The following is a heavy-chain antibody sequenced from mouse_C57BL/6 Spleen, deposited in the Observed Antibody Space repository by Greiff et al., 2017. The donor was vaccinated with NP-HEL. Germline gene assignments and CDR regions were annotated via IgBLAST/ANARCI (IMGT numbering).Heavy chain of an antibody. J-gene: IGHJ4*01. Sequence: EVQLVESGGGLVKPGGSLKISCAASGFSFSDYGMHWVRQAPEKGLEWVAYISSGSSTIYYADTVKGRVTISRDHAKNTLFMQLTSLTSEDTAMYYCARRWLRHYYYAMDYWGQGTSVTVSS. V-gene: IGHV5-17*01. D-gene: IGHD2-2*01. CDR3: ARRWLRHYYYAMDY. CDR1: GFSFSDYG. CDR2: ISSGSSTI.